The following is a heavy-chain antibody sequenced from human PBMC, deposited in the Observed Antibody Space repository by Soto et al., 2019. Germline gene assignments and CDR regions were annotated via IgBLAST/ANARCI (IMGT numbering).Heavy chain of an antibody. CDR1: GFTFSSYC. V-gene: IGHV3-33*01. Sequence: GGSLRLSCAASGFTFSSYCIHWVRQAPGKGLEWVAVIWYDGSNKYYADSVKGRFTISRDNSKNTLYLQMNSLRAEDTAVYYCAIHLAEAPFDIWGQGTIVPVSS. CDR3: AIHLAEAPFDI. CDR2: IWYDGSNK. J-gene: IGHJ3*02.